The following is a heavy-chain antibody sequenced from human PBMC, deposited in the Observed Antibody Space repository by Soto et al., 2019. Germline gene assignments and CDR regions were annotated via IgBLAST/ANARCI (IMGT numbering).Heavy chain of an antibody. J-gene: IGHJ5*02. D-gene: IGHD3-10*01. Sequence: QVQLQASGPGLVKPSETLSLSCAVSRGSVSSGSFFWNWIRQPPGKGLEWIGYIYYTGSTNYNPSLKGRLTMSVDTSKNQFSLKLPSVTAADTAVYYCERGHYYGSGSPLWFDPWGQGTLVTVPS. CDR2: IYYTGST. CDR3: ERGHYYGSGSPLWFDP. V-gene: IGHV4-61*01. CDR1: RGSVSSGSFF.